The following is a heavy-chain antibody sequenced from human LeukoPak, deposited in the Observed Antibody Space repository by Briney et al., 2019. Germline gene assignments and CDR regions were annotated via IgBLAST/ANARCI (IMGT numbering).Heavy chain of an antibody. D-gene: IGHD2-2*02. V-gene: IGHV4-59*12. CDR2: IFYSGST. CDR1: GGAISGYF. J-gene: IGHJ6*03. CDR3: ARDIVVVPAAIEYYYYYMDV. Sequence: SETLSLTCTVSGGAISGYFWSWIRQPPGRGLEWIGYIFYSGSTNYNPSLASRVTISVDTSKNQFSLKLSSVTAADTAVYYCARDIVVVPAAIEYYYYYMDVWGKGTTVTVSS.